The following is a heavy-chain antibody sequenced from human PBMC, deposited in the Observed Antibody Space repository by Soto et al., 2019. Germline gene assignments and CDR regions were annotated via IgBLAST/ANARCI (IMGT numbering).Heavy chain of an antibody. V-gene: IGHV1-18*01. CDR1: GYTFTRYG. Sequence: QGQLVQSGPEVKKPGASVKVSCKASGYTFTRYGISWVRQAPGQGPEWMGWMSGYNGDTNYAQKVQGRVTMTIDTSTSPAYIELRSLTSDDTARYYCAKNGQLLCYYYSMDVWRQGTTVTVSS. D-gene: IGHD1-1*01. CDR3: AKNGQLLCYYYSMDV. J-gene: IGHJ6*02. CDR2: MSGYNGDT.